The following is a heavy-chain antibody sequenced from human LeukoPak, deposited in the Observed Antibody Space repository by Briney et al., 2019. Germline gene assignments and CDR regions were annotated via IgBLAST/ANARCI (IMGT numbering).Heavy chain of an antibody. Sequence: ASVKVSCKASGYTFTGYYMHWVRQAPGQGLEWMGWINPNSGGTNYAQKFQGRVTMTRDTSISTAYMELSRLRSDDMAVYYCAREIRDGYNMVTDWGQGTLVTVSS. CDR1: GYTFTGYY. CDR2: INPNSGGT. V-gene: IGHV1-2*02. D-gene: IGHD5-24*01. CDR3: AREIRDGYNMVTD. J-gene: IGHJ4*02.